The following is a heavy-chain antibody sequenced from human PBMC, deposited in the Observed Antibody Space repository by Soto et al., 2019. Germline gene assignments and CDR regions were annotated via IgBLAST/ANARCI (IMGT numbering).Heavy chain of an antibody. CDR2: IIPKLGIT. V-gene: IGHV1-69*02. Sequence: VQLVQSGAEVKRPGSSVKVSCKAPVGTFSDYNIAWVRQARGQGLEWMGRIIPKLGITNYAHKFQDRVRITADKATSTAYMELTSLRDEDTAVYFCARVEGTRTTNFYHYVDVWGEGTSVTVS. J-gene: IGHJ6*03. CDR3: ARVEGTRTTNFYHYVDV. D-gene: IGHD2-8*01. CDR1: VGTFSDYN.